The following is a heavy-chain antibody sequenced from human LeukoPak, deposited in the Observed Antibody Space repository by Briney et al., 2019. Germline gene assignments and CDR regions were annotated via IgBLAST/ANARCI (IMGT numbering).Heavy chain of an antibody. Sequence: SETLSLTCTVSGGSISSSSYYWGWIRQPPGKGLGWIGSIYYSGSTYYNPSLKSRVTISIDTSKNQFSLKLSSVTAADTAVCYCARHYDILTDSRYFDYWGQGTLVTVSS. J-gene: IGHJ4*02. CDR3: ARHYDILTDSRYFDY. V-gene: IGHV4-39*01. D-gene: IGHD3-9*01. CDR1: GGSISSSSYY. CDR2: IYYSGST.